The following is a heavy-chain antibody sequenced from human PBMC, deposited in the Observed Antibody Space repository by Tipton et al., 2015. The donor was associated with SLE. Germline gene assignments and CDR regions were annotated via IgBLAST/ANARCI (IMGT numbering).Heavy chain of an antibody. CDR2: IWYDGSNR. Sequence: SLRLSCSASGFIFSSFGMHWVRQAPGKGLEWVADIWYDGSNRYYTDSVKGRFTISRDNSKNTLYLQMDSLRAEYTAVYYCARDHNGDFGYFDSWGQGTLVTVSS. CDR1: GFIFSSFG. J-gene: IGHJ4*02. CDR3: ARDHNGDFGYFDS. V-gene: IGHV3-33*01. D-gene: IGHD4-17*01.